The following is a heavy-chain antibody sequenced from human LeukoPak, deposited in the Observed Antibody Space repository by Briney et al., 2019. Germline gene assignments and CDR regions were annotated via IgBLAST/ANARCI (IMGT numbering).Heavy chain of an antibody. CDR1: ASTFTFSSYE. CDR2: MNPNSGNT. V-gene: IGHV1-8*02. D-gene: IGHD2-15*01. J-gene: IGHJ5*02. CDR3: ARGDLVVSLNSCDFDR. Sequence: ASVKVSFKCSASTFTFSSYEMRWLPTGQGLELMGWMNPNSGNTGYAQKFQGRVTMTRNTSISTAYMELSRLRSEDTAVYYCARGDLVVSLNSCDFDRWGTGTLVTFSS.